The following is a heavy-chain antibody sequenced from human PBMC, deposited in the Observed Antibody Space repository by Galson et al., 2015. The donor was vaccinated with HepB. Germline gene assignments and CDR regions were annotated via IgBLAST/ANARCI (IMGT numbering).Heavy chain of an antibody. Sequence: PALVKPTQTITLTCTFSGFSLTTTGMCVNWIRQPPGKALEWLARIDWDDDKFYSPFLKTRLTISKDTSKNQVVLRMTNMDPVDTATYYCARWDCSGTTCYLDYWGQGTLVTVSS. CDR2: IDWDDDK. V-gene: IGHV2-70*17. J-gene: IGHJ4*02. CDR3: ARWDCSGTTCYLDY. CDR1: GFSLTTTGMC. D-gene: IGHD2-2*01.